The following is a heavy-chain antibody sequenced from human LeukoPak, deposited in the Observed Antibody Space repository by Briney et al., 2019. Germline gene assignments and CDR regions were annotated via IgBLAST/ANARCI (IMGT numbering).Heavy chain of an antibody. D-gene: IGHD3-9*01. J-gene: IGHJ5*02. CDR1: GFTFSSYS. CDR3: ARGRYYDFNWFDP. Sequence: GGSLRLSCVASGFTFSSYSMIWVRQTRGGGLEWVSSLSSDSTYIYYADSVRGRFAISRDNAKSTLFLQMNSLRAEDTGLYYCARGRYYDFNWFDPWGQGTLVTVSS. CDR2: LSSDSTYI. V-gene: IGHV3-21*06.